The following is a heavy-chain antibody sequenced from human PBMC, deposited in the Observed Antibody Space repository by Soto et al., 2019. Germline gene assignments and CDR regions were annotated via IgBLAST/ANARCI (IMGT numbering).Heavy chain of an antibody. V-gene: IGHV4-30-2*06. CDR1: GGSISSGGYS. Sequence: KPSETLSLTCTVSGGSISSGGYSWTWIRQSPGKGLEWIGYTYQSGSAYYNPSLKSRVTISVDRSKNQFSLNLTSVTAADTAVYYCARDYYGMDVWGRGTTVTVSS. CDR2: TYQSGSA. J-gene: IGHJ6*02. CDR3: ARDYYGMDV.